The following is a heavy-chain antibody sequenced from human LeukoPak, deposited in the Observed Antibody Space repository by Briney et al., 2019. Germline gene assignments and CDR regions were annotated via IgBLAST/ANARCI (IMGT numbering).Heavy chain of an antibody. CDR1: GYTFTSYD. Sequence: ASVKVSCKASGYTFTSYDINWVRQATGQGLEWMGWMNPNSGNTGYAQKFQGRVTMTRNTSISTAYMELSSLRSEDTAVYYCARGSHYGDYDDPWGQGTLVTVSP. D-gene: IGHD4-17*01. J-gene: IGHJ5*02. CDR3: ARGSHYGDYDDP. V-gene: IGHV1-8*01. CDR2: MNPNSGNT.